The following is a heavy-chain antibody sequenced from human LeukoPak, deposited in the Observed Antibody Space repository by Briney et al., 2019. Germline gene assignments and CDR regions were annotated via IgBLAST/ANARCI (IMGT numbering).Heavy chain of an antibody. CDR2: MQYDRSDE. V-gene: IGHV3-30*12. Sequence: GGSLRLSCTASGFSFSNYGIHWVRQAPGKGLEWVTFMQYDRSDEFYADSVKGRFTISRDNSKNTFYLQMNSLRAEDTAVYYCARNPTGYPNWFDPWGQGTLVTVSS. J-gene: IGHJ5*02. CDR1: GFSFSNYG. CDR3: ARNPTGYPNWFDP. D-gene: IGHD3-9*01.